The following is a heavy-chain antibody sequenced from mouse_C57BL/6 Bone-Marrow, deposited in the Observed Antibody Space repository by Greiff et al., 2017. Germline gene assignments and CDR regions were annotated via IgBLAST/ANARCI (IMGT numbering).Heavy chain of an antibody. CDR3: ARKGEDAMDY. CDR2: ISNFAYST. Sequence: EVKLVESGGGLVQPGASLKLSCAASGFTFSDYGMAWVRQAPGKGPEWVAFISNFAYSTYYADTVTGRFTISRENAKNTLYLEMSSLRSEDTAMYYCARKGEDAMDYWGQGTSVTVSS. V-gene: IGHV5-15*01. J-gene: IGHJ4*01. CDR1: GFTFSDYG.